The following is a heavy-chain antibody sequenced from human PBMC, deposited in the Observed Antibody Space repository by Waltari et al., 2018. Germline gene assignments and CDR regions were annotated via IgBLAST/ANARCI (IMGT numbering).Heavy chain of an antibody. CDR2: IRYDGNDK. J-gene: IGHJ5*02. CDR1: GFTFSTYG. D-gene: IGHD6-6*01. Sequence: QVQLVESGGGVVQPGGSLRLSCAASGFTFSTYGMHWVRQAPGKGLEWVSFIRYDGNDKYYTDSVKGQFTISRDNSKNTLYLQMNSLRAEDTAVYYWAKSASGSSPGWSDPWGQGTLVTVSS. CDR3: AKSASGSSPGWSDP. V-gene: IGHV3-30*02.